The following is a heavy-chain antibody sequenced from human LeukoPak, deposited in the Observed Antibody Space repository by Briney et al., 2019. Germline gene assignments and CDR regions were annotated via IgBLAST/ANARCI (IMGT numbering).Heavy chain of an antibody. CDR1: GFTFSSYA. CDR2: ISSNGGTT. Sequence: GRSLRLSCSASGFTFSSYAMHWGRQAPGKGLEYVSAISSNGGTTYYADSVKGRFTISRDNSKNTLYLQMSSLRAEDTAVYYCVKDDSYYYGSGSSNYWGQGTLVTVSS. D-gene: IGHD3-10*01. J-gene: IGHJ4*02. V-gene: IGHV3-64D*06. CDR3: VKDDSYYYGSGSSNY.